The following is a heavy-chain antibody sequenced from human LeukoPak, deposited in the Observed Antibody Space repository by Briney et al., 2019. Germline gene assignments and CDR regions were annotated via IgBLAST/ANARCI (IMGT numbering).Heavy chain of an antibody. V-gene: IGHV3-23*01. Sequence: PGGSLRLSCAASGFTFTGYAMNWIRQAPGKGLEWVSAISGGDGSTTYYTDSVKGRFSISKDNSRNTVYLQMNSLRVEDTAVYYCANVRVWGQGTLVTVSS. CDR1: GFTFTGYA. CDR2: ISGGDGSTT. CDR3: ANVRV. J-gene: IGHJ4*02.